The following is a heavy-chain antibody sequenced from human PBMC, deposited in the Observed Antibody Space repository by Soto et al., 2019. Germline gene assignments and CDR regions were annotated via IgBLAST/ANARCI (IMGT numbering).Heavy chain of an antibody. V-gene: IGHV3-64*01. CDR3: ARGEVAAAGTEHYYYYYGMDV. CDR2: ISSNGGST. J-gene: IGHJ6*02. D-gene: IGHD6-13*01. CDR1: GFTFSSYA. Sequence: EVQLVESGGGLVQPGGSLRLSCAASGFTFSSYAMHWVRQAPGKGLEYVSAISSNGGSTYYANSVKGRFTISRDNSKNTLYLQMGSLRAEDMAVYYCARGEVAAAGTEHYYYYYGMDVWGQGTTVTVSS.